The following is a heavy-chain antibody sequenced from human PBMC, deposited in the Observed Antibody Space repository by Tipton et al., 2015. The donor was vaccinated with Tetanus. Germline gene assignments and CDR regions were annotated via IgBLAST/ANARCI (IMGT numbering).Heavy chain of an antibody. CDR1: GGSISSSNYY. D-gene: IGHD3-9*01. CDR3: ARRGGDFLTGYYDS. J-gene: IGHJ4*02. CDR2: IYYSGST. Sequence: LRLSCTVSGGSISSSNYYWGWIRQPPGKGLEWIGRIYYSGSTSYNPSLKSRVTISVDTSKNQFSLELNSVTAADTAVYYCARRGGDFLTGYYDSWGQGTLFTVSS. V-gene: IGHV4-39*01.